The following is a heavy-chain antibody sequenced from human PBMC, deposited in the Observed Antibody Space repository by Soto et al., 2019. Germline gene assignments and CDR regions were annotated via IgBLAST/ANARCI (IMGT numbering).Heavy chain of an antibody. Sequence: ASVKVPCKASGYTFTIYYMHWVRQAPGQGLEWMGIINPSGGSTSYAQKFQGRVTMTRDTSTSTVYMELSSLRSEDTAVYYCARGLRITIFGVVISEYFQHWGQGTLVTVSS. V-gene: IGHV1-46*01. D-gene: IGHD3-3*01. CDR3: ARGLRITIFGVVISEYFQH. CDR2: INPSGGST. CDR1: GYTFTIYY. J-gene: IGHJ1*01.